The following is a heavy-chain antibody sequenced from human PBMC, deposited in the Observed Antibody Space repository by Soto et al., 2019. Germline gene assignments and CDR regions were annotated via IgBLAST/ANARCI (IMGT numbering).Heavy chain of an antibody. CDR1: GGSFSGYY. CDR3: ARGWDYGSGRSSWSQPKYYYYGMDV. Sequence: QVQLQQWGAGLLKPSETLSLTCAVYGGSFSGYYWSWIRQPPGKGLEWIVEINHSGSTNYNPSLKSRVTISVDTSKNQFSLKLSSVTAADTAVYYCARGWDYGSGRSSWSQPKYYYYGMDVW. J-gene: IGHJ6*01. V-gene: IGHV4-34*01. D-gene: IGHD3-10*01. CDR2: INHSGST.